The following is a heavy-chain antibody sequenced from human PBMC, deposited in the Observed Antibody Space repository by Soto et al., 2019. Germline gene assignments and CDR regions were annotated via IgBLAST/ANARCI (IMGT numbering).Heavy chain of an antibody. CDR2: IKEDGSEN. D-gene: IGHD3-10*01. CDR1: GFTFSDYW. Sequence: TGGSLRLSCGGSGFTFSDYWMSWVRQAPGKGLEWVANIKEDGSENYYGDSVKGRFTISRDNAKNSLYLQMNSLRAEDTAVYYCAILRGSIFRKTLDYWGQGTLVTVSS. CDR3: AILRGSIFRKTLDY. J-gene: IGHJ4*02. V-gene: IGHV3-7*03.